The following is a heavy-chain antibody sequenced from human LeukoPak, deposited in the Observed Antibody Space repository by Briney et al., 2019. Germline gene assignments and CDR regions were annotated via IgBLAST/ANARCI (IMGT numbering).Heavy chain of an antibody. D-gene: IGHD6-6*01. Sequence: GGSLRLSCAASGFSFSVYAMSWVRQAPGKGLEWVSGISGSGGGTYYADSVKGWFTISRDNSKNTLYLQMNSLRAEDTAVYYCAKSQGSSGPFDCWGQGTLVTVSS. CDR1: GFSFSVYA. CDR3: AKSQGSSGPFDC. J-gene: IGHJ4*02. V-gene: IGHV3-23*01. CDR2: ISGSGGGT.